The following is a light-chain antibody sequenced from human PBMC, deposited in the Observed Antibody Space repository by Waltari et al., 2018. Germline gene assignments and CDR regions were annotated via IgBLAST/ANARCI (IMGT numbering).Light chain of an antibody. CDR1: NGAVTNGDS. Sequence: QTVVTPAPSVTVSPGGTVTLTCASSNGAVTNGDSANWFQQKPGQAPRSLIFGANNKYSWTPARFSGSLLGGKAALTLSGVQPEDEAEYYCLLYYGGLWVFGGGTKLTVL. V-gene: IGLV7-43*01. CDR2: GAN. CDR3: LLYYGGLWV. J-gene: IGLJ3*02.